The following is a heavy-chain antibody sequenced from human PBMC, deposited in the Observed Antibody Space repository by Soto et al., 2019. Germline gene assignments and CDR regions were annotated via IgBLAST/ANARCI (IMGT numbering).Heavy chain of an antibody. Sequence: VQLLESGGGLVQPGGSLRLSCAASGFTFSSYAMSWVRQAPGKGLEWVSAISGSGGSTYYADSGKGRFTISRDNSKNTLYLQMNSLRAEDTAVYYCAKGRYYDILTGYYYFDYWGQGTLVTVSS. V-gene: IGHV3-23*01. D-gene: IGHD3-9*01. CDR1: GFTFSSYA. CDR3: AKGRYYDILTGYYYFDY. J-gene: IGHJ4*02. CDR2: ISGSGGST.